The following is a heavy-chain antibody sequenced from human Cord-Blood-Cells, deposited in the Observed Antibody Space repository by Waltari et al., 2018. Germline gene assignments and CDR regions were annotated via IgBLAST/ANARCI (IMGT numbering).Heavy chain of an antibody. CDR2: ISYEGSNK. CDR1: GFTFSSYA. CDR3: AHAIEYYYGMDV. Sequence: QVQLVESGGGVVQPGRSLRLSCAASGFTFSSYAMHWVRQAPGKGLEWVAVISYEGSNKYYADSVKGRFTISRDNSKNTLYLQMNSLRAEDTAVYYCAHAIEYYYGMDVWGQGTTVTVSS. V-gene: IGHV3-30-3*01. J-gene: IGHJ6*02.